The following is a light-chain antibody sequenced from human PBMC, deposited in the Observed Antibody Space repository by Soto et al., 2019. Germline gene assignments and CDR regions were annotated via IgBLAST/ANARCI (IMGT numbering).Light chain of an antibody. CDR1: SSNIGSNT. V-gene: IGLV1-44*01. CDR3: AAWDDSLDGVV. CDR2: TIS. Sequence: QPVLTQPPSASGTPGQRVTISCSGRSSNIGSNTVNWYQQLPGTAPKLLIYTISQRPSGVPDRFSGSKSGTSASLAISGLQSEDEADYYCAAWDDSLDGVVFGGGTKLTVL. J-gene: IGLJ2*01.